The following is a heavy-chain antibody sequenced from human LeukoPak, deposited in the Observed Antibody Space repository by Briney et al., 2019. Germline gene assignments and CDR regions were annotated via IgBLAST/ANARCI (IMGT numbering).Heavy chain of an antibody. CDR1: GGSISSYY. D-gene: IGHD3-3*01. Sequence: SEILSLTCSVSGGSISSYYWSWIRQPAGKGREWIGRIYTTGNTDYNPSLKSRVTMSVDTSKNQFSLNLSSVTAADTAVYYCARDARGWSGFDYWGQGTLVTVSS. J-gene: IGHJ4*02. V-gene: IGHV4-4*07. CDR3: ARDARGWSGFDY. CDR2: IYTTGNT.